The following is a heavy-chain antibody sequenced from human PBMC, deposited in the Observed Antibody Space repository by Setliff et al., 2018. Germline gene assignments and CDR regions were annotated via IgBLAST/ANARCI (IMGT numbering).Heavy chain of an antibody. V-gene: IGHV3-23*01. Sequence: GGSLRLSCVASGFTFSSYAMSWVRQAPGKGLEWISAITHSGWDTYHADSVKGRFTISRANSQNTLFLQMNSLRVEDTAVYFCVKGSSDSRPYYFDYWGQGMLVTVSS. CDR2: ITHSGWDT. D-gene: IGHD2-2*01. CDR1: GFTFSSYA. J-gene: IGHJ4*02. CDR3: VKGSSDSRPYYFDY.